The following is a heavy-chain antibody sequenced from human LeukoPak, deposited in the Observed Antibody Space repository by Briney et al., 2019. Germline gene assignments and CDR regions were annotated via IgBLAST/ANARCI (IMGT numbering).Heavy chain of an antibody. Sequence: GGSLRLPCAASGFTFSGSAMHWVRQASEKGLEWVGRIRSKANKYATAYAASVKGRFTISRDDSKNMAYLQMNSLKIEDTAVCYCTRVGPSTVVDYWGQGTQVTVSS. J-gene: IGHJ4*02. V-gene: IGHV3-73*01. CDR3: TRVGPSTVVDY. D-gene: IGHD1-26*01. CDR1: GFTFSGSA. CDR2: IRSKANKYAT.